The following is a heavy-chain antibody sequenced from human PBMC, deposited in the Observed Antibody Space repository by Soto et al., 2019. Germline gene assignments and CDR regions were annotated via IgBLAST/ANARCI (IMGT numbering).Heavy chain of an antibody. CDR2: IIPIFGTA. J-gene: IGHJ4*02. V-gene: IGHV1-69*01. CDR1: GGTFSSYA. D-gene: IGHD3-22*01. Sequence: QVQLVQSGAEVKKPGSSVKVSCKASGGTFSSYAISWVRQAPGQGLEWMVGIIPIFGTANYAQKFQSRFTITADESTGTAYMELSRLRCEDTAVYYCASGNYYDSSGYYYVPFDYWGQGPLVTVSS. CDR3: ASGNYYDSSGYYYVPFDY.